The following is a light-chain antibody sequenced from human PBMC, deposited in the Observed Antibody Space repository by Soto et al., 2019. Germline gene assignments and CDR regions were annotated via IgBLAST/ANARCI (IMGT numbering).Light chain of an antibody. Sequence: QSALTQPASVSGSPGQSITISCTGTSSDVGGYNHVSWYQHHPGKAPKVIIFEVNDRPSGISTRFFGSKSGNTASLTISGLQAEDEADYYCASYTTTSTLWVFGGGTKLTVL. CDR2: EVN. V-gene: IGLV2-14*01. CDR3: ASYTTTSTLWV. J-gene: IGLJ3*02. CDR1: SSDVGGYNH.